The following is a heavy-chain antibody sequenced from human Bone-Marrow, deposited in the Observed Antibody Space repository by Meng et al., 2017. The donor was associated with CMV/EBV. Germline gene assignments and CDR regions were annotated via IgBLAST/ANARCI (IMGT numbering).Heavy chain of an antibody. CDR2: INPNSGGT. V-gene: IGHV1-2*02. Sequence: ASVKVSCKASGYTFTSYGISWVRQAPGQGLEWMGWINPNSGGTNYAQKFQGRVTMTRDTSITTAYMELSRLRSDDTAVYYCARVRYSSSWYPFDYWGQGTLVTVSS. CDR3: ARVRYSSSWYPFDY. J-gene: IGHJ4*02. CDR1: GYTFTSYG. D-gene: IGHD6-13*01.